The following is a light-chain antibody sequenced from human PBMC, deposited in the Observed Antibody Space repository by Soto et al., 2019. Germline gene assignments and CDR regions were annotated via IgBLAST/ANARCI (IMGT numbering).Light chain of an antibody. CDR2: AES. V-gene: IGKV1-27*01. Sequence: DIQMTQSPSSLSASVGDRVTITCRASQGISNYLAWYQQKPGKVPKLLNYAESTLQSRDTSRFSGSGSGTDFTLTISSQQPEDVATYYCQKYNSAPRTFGQGTKVEIK. CDR1: QGISNY. CDR3: QKYNSAPRT. J-gene: IGKJ1*01.